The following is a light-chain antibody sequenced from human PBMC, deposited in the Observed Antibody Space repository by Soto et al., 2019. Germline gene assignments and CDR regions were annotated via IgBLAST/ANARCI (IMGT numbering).Light chain of an antibody. CDR1: QSVGSSY. J-gene: IGKJ1*01. Sequence: EIVLTQSPGTLSLYQGERATLSCKASQSVGSSYVAWYQQKPGQAPRLLIYDASSRATGIPARFSGSGSGTVFTLNTSSLQSEDFALYYCQQYNNWPPWTFGQGTTGDTK. CDR3: QQYNNWPPWT. V-gene: IGKV3D-20*02. CDR2: DAS.